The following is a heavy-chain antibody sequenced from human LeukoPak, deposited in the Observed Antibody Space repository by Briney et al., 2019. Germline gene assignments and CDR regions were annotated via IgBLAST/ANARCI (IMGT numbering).Heavy chain of an antibody. CDR2: IYHSGST. J-gene: IGHJ5*02. Sequence: PSETLSLTCTVSGGSISSGGYYWSWIRQPPGKGLEWIGYIYHSGSTYYNPSLKSRVTISVDTSKNQFSLKLSSVTAADTAVYYCARPPYSSGLGGNWFDPWGQGTLVTVSS. D-gene: IGHD6-19*01. CDR3: ARPPYSSGLGGNWFDP. CDR1: GGSISSGGYY. V-gene: IGHV4-30-2*01.